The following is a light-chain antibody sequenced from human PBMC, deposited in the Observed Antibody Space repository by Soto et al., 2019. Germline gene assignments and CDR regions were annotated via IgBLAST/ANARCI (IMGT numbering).Light chain of an antibody. V-gene: IGKV3-11*01. J-gene: IGKJ3*01. CDR1: QRVTNY. CDR2: DAS. CDR3: QQSYNRPFT. Sequence: EIQLTQSPATLSSSVGERATISCRASQRVTNYLAWFQQKPGQAPRLLIYDASNMPTGIPARFSGSGSGAAFTLTIISIVHAEFAVYYCQQSYNRPFTFGPGTKLDI.